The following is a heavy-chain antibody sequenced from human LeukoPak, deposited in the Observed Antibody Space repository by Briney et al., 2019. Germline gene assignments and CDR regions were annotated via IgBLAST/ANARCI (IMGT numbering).Heavy chain of an antibody. CDR3: ASAGESSWYANY. D-gene: IGHD6-13*01. V-gene: IGHV3-33*01. CDR1: GFSFDTYA. Sequence: PGGSLRLSCAASGFSFDTYAMHWVRQAPGQGLEWVALIWHDGSHKFYSNSVRGQFTISRDNSKNTVYLQMNNLRPDDTAVYYCASAGESSWYANYWGQGTLVTVSS. CDR2: IWHDGSHK. J-gene: IGHJ4*02.